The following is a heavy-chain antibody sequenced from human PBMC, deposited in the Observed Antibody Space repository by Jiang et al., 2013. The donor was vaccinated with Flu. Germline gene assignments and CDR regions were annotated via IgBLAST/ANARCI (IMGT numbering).Heavy chain of an antibody. D-gene: IGHD2-15*01. J-gene: IGHJ6*02. V-gene: IGHV1-69*13. CDR2: IIPIFGTA. Sequence: GAEVKKPGASVKVSCKASGYTFTSYGISWVRQAPGQGLEWMGGIIPIFGTANYAQKFQGRVTITADESTSTAYMELSSLRSEDTAVYYCARSDCSGGSCYGADPYYYYYYGMDVVGPRDHGHRLL. CDR1: GYTFTSYG. CDR3: ARSDCSGGSCYGADPYYYYYYGMDV.